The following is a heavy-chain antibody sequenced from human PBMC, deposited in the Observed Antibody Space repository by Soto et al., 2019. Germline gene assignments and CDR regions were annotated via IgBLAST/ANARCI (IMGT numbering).Heavy chain of an antibody. J-gene: IGHJ1*01. CDR3: ARGYCSGGSCYPPWLAEYFQH. Sequence: GGSLRLSCAASGFTFSSYGMHWVRQAPGKGLEWVAVIWYDGSNKYYADSVKGRFTISRDNSKNTLYLQMNSLRAEDTAVYYCARGYCSGGSCYPPWLAEYFQHWGQGTLVTVSS. CDR2: IWYDGSNK. V-gene: IGHV3-33*01. CDR1: GFTFSSYG. D-gene: IGHD2-15*01.